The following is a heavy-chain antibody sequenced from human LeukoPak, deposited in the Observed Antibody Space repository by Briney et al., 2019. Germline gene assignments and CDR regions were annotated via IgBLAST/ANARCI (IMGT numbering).Heavy chain of an antibody. Sequence: GGCLRLSCAASGFTFSSYGMHCVRQGPGKGLEWVAVIWYDGSNKYYADSVKGRFTISRDKSKNTLYLQMNSLTAEDTAVYYCAKDEGPHSSSCDYWGQGTLVTVSS. CDR1: GFTFSSYG. D-gene: IGHD6-13*01. V-gene: IGHV3-33*03. CDR3: AKDEGPHSSSCDY. CDR2: IWYDGSNK. J-gene: IGHJ4*02.